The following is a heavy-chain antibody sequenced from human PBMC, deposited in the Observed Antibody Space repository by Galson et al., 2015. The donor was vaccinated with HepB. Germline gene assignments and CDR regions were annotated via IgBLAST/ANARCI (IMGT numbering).Heavy chain of an antibody. CDR3: ARVADVDYGDHSHFDS. D-gene: IGHD4-17*01. V-gene: IGHV3-11*06. Sequence: SLRLSCAASGFTFSDYYMSWIRQAPGKGLEWLSYISSSSTYTNYADSVKGRFTVSRDNAKNSLYLQMNSLRAEDTAVYYCARVADVDYGDHSHFDSWGQGTLFTVSS. J-gene: IGHJ4*02. CDR2: ISSSSTYT. CDR1: GFTFSDYY.